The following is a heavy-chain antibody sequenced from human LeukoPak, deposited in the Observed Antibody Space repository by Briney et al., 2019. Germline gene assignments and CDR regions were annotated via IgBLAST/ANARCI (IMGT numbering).Heavy chain of an antibody. V-gene: IGHV1-2*02. Sequence: GASVKVSCKASGYTFTGYYMHWVRQAPGQGLEWMGWINPNSGGTNYAQKFQGRVTMTRDTSISTAYMELSRLRSDDTAVYYCARESLAAAGRKNWFDPWGQGTLVTVSS. D-gene: IGHD6-13*01. J-gene: IGHJ5*02. CDR2: INPNSGGT. CDR1: GYTFTGYY. CDR3: ARESLAAAGRKNWFDP.